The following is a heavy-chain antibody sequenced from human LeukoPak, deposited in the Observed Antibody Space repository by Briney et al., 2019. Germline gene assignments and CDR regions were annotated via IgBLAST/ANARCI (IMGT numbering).Heavy chain of an antibody. CDR3: TIGSGILDY. V-gene: IGHV3-49*04. CDR2: IRSKAYGGTT. D-gene: IGHD3-10*01. CDR1: GFTFGDYA. J-gene: IGHJ4*02. Sequence: GGSLRLSCTASGFTFGDYAMSWVRQAPGKGLEWVGFIRSKAYGGTTEYAASVKGRFTISRDDSKSIAYLQMNSLKTEDTAVYYCTIGSGILDYWGQGTPVTVSS.